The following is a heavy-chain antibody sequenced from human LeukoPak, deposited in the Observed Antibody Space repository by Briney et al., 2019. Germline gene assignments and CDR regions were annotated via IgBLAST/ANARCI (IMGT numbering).Heavy chain of an antibody. CDR2: IQYSGST. D-gene: IGHD3-9*01. CDR3: ARHGPRLRSFDSLLYFDT. J-gene: IGHJ4*02. V-gene: IGHV4-39*01. Sequence: SETLSLTCTVSGGSITSSLYYWAWIRQTPGEGLEWIGTIQYSGSTYYNPSLRSRVTISADTSKNQFSLRLNSVTAAATAVYYCARHGPRLRSFDSLLYFDTWGQGTPGTVSS. CDR1: GGSITSSLYY.